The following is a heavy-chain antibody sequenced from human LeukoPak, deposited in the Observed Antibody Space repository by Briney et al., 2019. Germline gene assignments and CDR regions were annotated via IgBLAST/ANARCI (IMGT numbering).Heavy chain of an antibody. Sequence: EWVSSISSSSSYIYYADSVKGRFTISRDNAKNSLYLQMNSLRVEDTAVYYCAVLRGNNYWGQGTLVTVSS. D-gene: IGHD3-10*01. CDR2: ISSSSSYI. V-gene: IGHV3-21*01. CDR3: AVLRGNNY. J-gene: IGHJ4*02.